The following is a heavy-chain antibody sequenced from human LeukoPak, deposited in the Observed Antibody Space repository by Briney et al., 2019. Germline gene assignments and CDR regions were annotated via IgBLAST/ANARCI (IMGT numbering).Heavy chain of an antibody. V-gene: IGHV1-3*01. J-gene: IGHJ4*02. CDR1: GYTFTSYA. CDR2: INAGNGNT. D-gene: IGHD6-6*01. Sequence: ASVKVSCKASGYTFTSYAMHWVRQAPGQRLEWVGWINAGNGNTKYSQKFQGRVTITRDTSASTAYMELSSLRSEDTAVYYCARGGIAARFPADYWGQGTLVTVSS. CDR3: ARGGIAARFPADY.